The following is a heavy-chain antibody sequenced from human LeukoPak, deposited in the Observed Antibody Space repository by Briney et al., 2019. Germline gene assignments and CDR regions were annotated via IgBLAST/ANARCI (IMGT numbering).Heavy chain of an antibody. J-gene: IGHJ4*02. CDR3: AKDIGVGYCNGCLFDY. Sequence: RGSLRVSCAASGFTFDDYTMHWVRQAPGKGLEWVSLISWDGGSTYYADSVKGRFTISRDNSKNSLYLQMNSLRTEDTALYYCAKDIGVGYCNGCLFDYWGQGTLVTVSS. CDR1: GFTFDDYT. CDR2: ISWDGGST. V-gene: IGHV3-43*01. D-gene: IGHD2-15*01.